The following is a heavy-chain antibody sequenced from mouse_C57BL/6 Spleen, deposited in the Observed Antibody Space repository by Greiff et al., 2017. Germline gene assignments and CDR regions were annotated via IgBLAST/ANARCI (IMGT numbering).Heavy chain of an antibody. CDR1: GFTFSDYG. J-gene: IGHJ4*01. D-gene: IGHD2-1*01. CDR2: ISSGSSTI. CDR3: ARPGFYGNYCGYYAMDY. V-gene: IGHV5-17*01. Sequence: EVQRVESGGGLVKPGGSLKLSCAASGFTFSDYGMHWVRQAPEKGLEWVAYISSGSSTIYYADTVKGRFTISRDNAKNTLFLQMTSLRSEDTAMYYCARPGFYGNYCGYYAMDYWGQGTSVTVSS.